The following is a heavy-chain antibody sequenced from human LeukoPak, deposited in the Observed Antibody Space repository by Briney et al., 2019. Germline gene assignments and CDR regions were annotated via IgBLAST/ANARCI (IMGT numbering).Heavy chain of an antibody. CDR1: RFTFSDHY. J-gene: IGHJ4*02. CDR3: ARVRGSYSVDY. CDR2: ISSGSPYT. Sequence: GGSLRLSCAASRFTFSDHYMSWIRQAPGKGLEWISYISSGSPYTRYADSVKGRFTISRDNAKNSLSLQMNSLRAEDTAVYYCARVRGSYSVDYWGQGTLVTVSS. V-gene: IGHV3-11*03. D-gene: IGHD1-26*01.